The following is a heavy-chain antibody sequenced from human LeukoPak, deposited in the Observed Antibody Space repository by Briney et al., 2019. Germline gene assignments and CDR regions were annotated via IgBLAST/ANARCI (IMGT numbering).Heavy chain of an antibody. Sequence: PSETLSLTCAVYGGSFSGYYWSWIRQPPGKGLEWIGEINHSGSTNYNPSLKSRVTISVDKSKNQFSLKLSSVTAADTAVYYCASGVGATGNFDYWGQGTLVTVSS. D-gene: IGHD1-26*01. CDR3: ASGVGATGNFDY. V-gene: IGHV4-34*01. J-gene: IGHJ4*02. CDR2: INHSGST. CDR1: GGSFSGYY.